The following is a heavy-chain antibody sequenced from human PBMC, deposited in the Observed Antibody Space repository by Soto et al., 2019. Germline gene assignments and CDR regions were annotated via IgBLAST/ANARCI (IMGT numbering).Heavy chain of an antibody. V-gene: IGHV4-39*01. D-gene: IGHD6-13*01. J-gene: IGHJ3*01. CDR2: IYYGGST. CDR1: DGSITSSSYY. CDR3: ARRGIRAVAS. Sequence: QLQLQESGPGLVQPSETLSLTCTVSDGSITSSSYYWVWIRQPPGKGLEWIGSIYYGGSTYYNSTLKSRVAISVDTSRNQFSLKVSSVTATDTAVYFCARRGIRAVASWGQGTMVTVSS.